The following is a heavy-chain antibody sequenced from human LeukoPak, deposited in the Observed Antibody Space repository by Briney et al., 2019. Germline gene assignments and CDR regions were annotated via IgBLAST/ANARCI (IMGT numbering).Heavy chain of an antibody. D-gene: IGHD4-23*01. V-gene: IGHV4-34*01. Sequence: SETLSLTCAVYGGSFSGYYWSWIRQPPGKGLEWSGEINHSGSTNYNPSLKSRVTISVDTSKNQFSLKLSSVTAADTAVYYCARTTVVTPGLDYWGQGTLVTVSS. CDR3: ARTTVVTPGLDY. CDR2: INHSGST. CDR1: GGSFSGYY. J-gene: IGHJ4*02.